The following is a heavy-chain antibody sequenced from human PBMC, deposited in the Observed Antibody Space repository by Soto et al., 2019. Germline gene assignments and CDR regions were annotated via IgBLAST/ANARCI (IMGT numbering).Heavy chain of an antibody. CDR2: IWYDGSNK. D-gene: IGHD6-13*01. CDR3: TSFTPPGIAEVGFDY. Sequence: QVQLVESGGGVVQPGRSLRLSCAASGFTFSSYGMHWVRQAPGKGLEWVAVIWYDGSNKYYADSVKGRFTISRDNSKNTLYLQMTSVRAEDTAVYYCTSFTPPGIAEVGFDYWGQRTLVTVSS. CDR1: GFTFSSYG. J-gene: IGHJ4*02. V-gene: IGHV3-33*01.